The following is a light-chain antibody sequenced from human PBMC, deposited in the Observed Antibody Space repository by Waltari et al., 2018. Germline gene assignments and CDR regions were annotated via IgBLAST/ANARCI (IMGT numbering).Light chain of an antibody. Sequence: QSALTQPASVSGSPGQSITISCTGTGSDIGAYTDVPWYQQHPGNAPKLVIFQVNGRPSGVSPRFSGSKSAYTASLTISGLQAEDEADYYCSSYTATSNGLARVFGGGTKLTVL. V-gene: IGLV2-14*01. J-gene: IGLJ2*01. CDR2: QVN. CDR3: SSYTATSNGLARV. CDR1: GSDIGAYTD.